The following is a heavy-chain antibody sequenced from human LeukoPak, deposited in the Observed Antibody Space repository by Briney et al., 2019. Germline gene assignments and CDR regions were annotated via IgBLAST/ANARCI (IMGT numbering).Heavy chain of an antibody. CDR3: ARVTGSIDF. V-gene: IGHV1-8*01. CDR1: GYTFTSYD. CDR2: INLNSGDT. J-gene: IGHJ4*02. D-gene: IGHD1-26*01. Sequence: ASVKVSCKASGYTFTSYDINWVRQATGQGLEWMGWINLNSGDTGYAQNFQARLTMTRDTSINTAYMELSTLRSEDTAFYYCARVTGSIDFWGQGTLVTVSS.